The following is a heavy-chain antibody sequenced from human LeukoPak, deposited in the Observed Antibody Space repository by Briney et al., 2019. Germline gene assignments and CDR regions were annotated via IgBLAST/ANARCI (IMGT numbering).Heavy chain of an antibody. CDR2: TYYRSKWYN. J-gene: IGHJ5*02. Sequence: TSQTLSLTCAISGDSVSSNSAAWNWIRQSPSRGLEWLGRTYYRSKWYNDYAVSVKSRITINPDTSKNQFSLKLSSVTAADTAVYYCARGTPVPAAMDGLAWFDPWGQGTLVTVSS. D-gene: IGHD2-2*01. CDR1: GDSVSSNSAA. CDR3: ARGTPVPAAMDGLAWFDP. V-gene: IGHV6-1*01.